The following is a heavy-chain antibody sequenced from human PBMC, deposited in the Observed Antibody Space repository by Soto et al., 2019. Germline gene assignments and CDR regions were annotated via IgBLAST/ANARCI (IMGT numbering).Heavy chain of an antibody. CDR1: GGTFSSYI. V-gene: IGHV1-69*02. CDR2: IIPILGIA. D-gene: IGHD2-2*01. CDR3: ARGYCSSTSCYADGFFDY. J-gene: IGHJ4*02. Sequence: GASVKVSCKASGGTFSSYIISWVRQAPGQGLEWMGRIIPILGIANYAQKFQGRVTITADRSTSTAYMELSSLRSEDTAVYYCARGYCSSTSCYADGFFDYWGQGTLVTVSS.